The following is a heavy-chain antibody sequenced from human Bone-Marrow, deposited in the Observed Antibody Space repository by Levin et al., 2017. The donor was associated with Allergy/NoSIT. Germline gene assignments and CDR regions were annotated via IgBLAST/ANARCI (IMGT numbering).Heavy chain of an antibody. CDR2: INHSGNT. V-gene: IGHV4-34*01. CDR1: GGSFSDYY. CDR3: ARGYGIIFSGWYEDYGMDV. J-gene: IGHJ6*02. Sequence: GSLRLSCAVYGGSFSDYYWSWIRQPPGKGLEWIGEINHSGNTNYIPSLKSRVTISVDTSKNQFSLKLSSVTAADTAVYYCARGYGIIFSGWYEDYGMDVWGQGTTVTVSS. D-gene: IGHD6-19*01.